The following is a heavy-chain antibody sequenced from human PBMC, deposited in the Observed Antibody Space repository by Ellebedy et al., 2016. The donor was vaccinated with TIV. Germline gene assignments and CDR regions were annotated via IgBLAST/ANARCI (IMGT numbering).Heavy chain of an antibody. J-gene: IGHJ4*02. CDR1: GFTFSSFW. CDR2: IKTDGTVK. D-gene: IGHD6-19*01. Sequence: GGSLRLXXAASGFTFSSFWMNWVRQAPGKGLEWVANIKTDGTVKSYADSVKGRFTISRDNARNSLVLQMDSLRADDTAVYYCVKGGWLDYWGQGDLVTVSS. V-gene: IGHV3-7*03. CDR3: VKGGWLDY.